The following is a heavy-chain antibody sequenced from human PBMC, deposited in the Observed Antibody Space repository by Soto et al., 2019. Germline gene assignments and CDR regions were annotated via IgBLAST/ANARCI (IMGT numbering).Heavy chain of an antibody. D-gene: IGHD3-10*01. Sequence: QVQLVQSGAEVKKPGASVKVSCKASGYTFTSYYMHWVRQAPGQGLEWMGIINPSGGSTSYAQKFQGRVTMTRDTSTSTVYMELSSLRSEDTAVYYCASDSGSLWFGELFPYYFDYWGQGTLVTVSS. CDR2: INPSGGST. V-gene: IGHV1-46*01. CDR1: GYTFTSYY. CDR3: ASDSGSLWFGELFPYYFDY. J-gene: IGHJ4*02.